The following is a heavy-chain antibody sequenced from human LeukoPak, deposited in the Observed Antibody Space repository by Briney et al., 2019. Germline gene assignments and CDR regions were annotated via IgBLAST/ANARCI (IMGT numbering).Heavy chain of an antibody. CDR1: GGSISSGSYY. Sequence: SQTLSLTRTVSGGSISSGSYYWSWIRQPAGKGLEWIGRIYTSGSTNYNPSLKSRVTISVDTSKNQFSLKLSSVTAADTAVYYCARGLGFDYWGQGTLVTVSS. CDR3: ARGLGFDY. CDR2: IYTSGST. D-gene: IGHD7-27*01. J-gene: IGHJ4*02. V-gene: IGHV4-61*02.